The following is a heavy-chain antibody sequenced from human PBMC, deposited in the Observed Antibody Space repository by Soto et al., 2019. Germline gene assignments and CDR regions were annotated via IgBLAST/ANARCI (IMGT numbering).Heavy chain of an antibody. D-gene: IGHD3-22*01. CDR2: IDPGDSQT. J-gene: IGHJ4*02. CDR1: GYSFAGYW. V-gene: IGHV5-10-1*01. CDR3: ARQIYDSDTGPNFQYYFDS. Sequence: GESLKISCKGSGYSFAGYWITWVRQKPGKGLEWMGRIDPGDSQTYYSPSFRGHVTISVTKSITTVFLQWSSLRASDTAMYYCARQIYDSDTGPNFQYYFDSWGQGTTVTVYS.